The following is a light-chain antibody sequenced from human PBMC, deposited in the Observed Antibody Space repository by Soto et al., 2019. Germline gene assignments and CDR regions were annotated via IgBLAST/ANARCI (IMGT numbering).Light chain of an antibody. Sequence: QLVLTQSPSASASLGASVRLTCTLSSGHSSYAIAWHQQQPEKGPRYLMKINSDGSHRKGDGIPDRFSGSSSGAERHLTISSLQSEDEADYYCQTWGTGPWVFGGGTKLTVL. CDR2: INSDGSH. CDR1: SGHSSYA. J-gene: IGLJ3*02. V-gene: IGLV4-69*01. CDR3: QTWGTGPWV.